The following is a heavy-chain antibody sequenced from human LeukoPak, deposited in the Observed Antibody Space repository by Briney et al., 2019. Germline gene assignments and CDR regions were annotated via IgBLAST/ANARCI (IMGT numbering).Heavy chain of an antibody. CDR2: IYSSGST. CDR3: ARAMMVRGVTGYYMDV. Sequence: PSETLSLTCTVSDGSISSGSYYWSWIRQPAGKGLEWIGRIYSSGSTNYNPSLKSRVTISVDKSKNQFSLKLSSVTAADTAVYYCARAMMVRGVTGYYMDVWGKGTTVTVSS. D-gene: IGHD3-10*01. CDR1: DGSISSGSYY. J-gene: IGHJ6*03. V-gene: IGHV4-61*02.